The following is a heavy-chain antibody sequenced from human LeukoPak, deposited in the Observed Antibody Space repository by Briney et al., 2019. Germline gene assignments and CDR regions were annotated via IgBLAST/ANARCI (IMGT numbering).Heavy chain of an antibody. J-gene: IGHJ3*02. CDR1: GGSISSGSYY. CDR2: IYTSGST. Sequence: SETLSLTCTVSGGSISSGSYYWSWIRQPAGKGLEWIGRIYTSGSTNYNPSLKSRVTISVDTSKNQFSLKLSSVTAADTAVYYCASQEYYYDSSGYYRLGAFDIWGQGTMVTVSS. CDR3: ASQEYYYDSSGYYRLGAFDI. V-gene: IGHV4-61*02. D-gene: IGHD3-22*01.